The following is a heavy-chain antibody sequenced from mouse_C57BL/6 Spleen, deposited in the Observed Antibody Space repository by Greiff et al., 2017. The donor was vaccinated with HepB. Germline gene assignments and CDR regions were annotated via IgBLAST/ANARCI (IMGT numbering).Heavy chain of an antibody. CDR3: TRFRYGSDY. V-gene: IGHV1-15*01. CDR2: IDPETGGT. Sequence: VKLQESGAELVRPGASVTLSCKASGYTFTDYEMHWVKQTPVHGLEWIGAIDPETGGTAYNQKFKGKAILTADKSSSTAYMELRSLTSEDSAVYYCTRFRYGSDYWGQGTTLTVSS. D-gene: IGHD1-1*01. CDR1: GYTFTDYE. J-gene: IGHJ2*01.